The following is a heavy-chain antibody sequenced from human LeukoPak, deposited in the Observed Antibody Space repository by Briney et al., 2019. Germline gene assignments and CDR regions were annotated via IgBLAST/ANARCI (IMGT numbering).Heavy chain of an antibody. J-gene: IGHJ6*02. CDR2: IYYSGST. Sequence: PSETLSLTCTVSGGSISSNSYYWGWIRQPPGKGLEWIGSIYYSGSTYYNPSLKSRVTISVDTSKNQFSLKLSSVTAADTAVYYCARADSSGWSYYYYGMDVWGQGTTVTVSS. CDR3: ARADSSGWSYYYYGMDV. V-gene: IGHV4-39*07. D-gene: IGHD6-19*01. CDR1: GGSISSNSYY.